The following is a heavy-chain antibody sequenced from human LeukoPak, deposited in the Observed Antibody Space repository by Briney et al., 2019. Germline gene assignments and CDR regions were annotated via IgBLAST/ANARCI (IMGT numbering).Heavy chain of an antibody. CDR3: ARSTTSSSPIDY. D-gene: IGHD6-6*01. J-gene: IGHJ4*02. V-gene: IGHV4-59*01. CDR1: GGSISSYY. CDR2: IYYSGST. Sequence: PSETLSLTCTVSGGSISSYYWSWIRQPPGKGLEWIGYIYYSGSTNYNPSLKSRVTISVDTSKNQSSLKLSSVTAADTAVYYCARSTTSSSPIDYWGQGTLVTVSS.